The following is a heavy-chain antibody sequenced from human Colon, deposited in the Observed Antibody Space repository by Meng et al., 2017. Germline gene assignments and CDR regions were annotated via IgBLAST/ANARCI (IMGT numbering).Heavy chain of an antibody. CDR3: ARDLTRSRYSYGWGY. Sequence: GGSLRLSCAASGFTFSSYGMHWVRQAPGTGLEWVAVIWYDGSNKYYADSVKGRFTISRDNSKNTLYLQMNSLRAEDTAVYYCARDLTRSRYSYGWGYWGQGTLVTVSS. J-gene: IGHJ4*02. D-gene: IGHD5-18*01. CDR2: IWYDGSNK. CDR1: GFTFSSYG. V-gene: IGHV3-33*01.